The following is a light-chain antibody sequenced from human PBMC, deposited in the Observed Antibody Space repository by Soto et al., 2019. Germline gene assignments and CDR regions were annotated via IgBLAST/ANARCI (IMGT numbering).Light chain of an antibody. CDR1: QSVSSNY. CDR2: GAS. CDR3: QQYHNSPLT. J-gene: IGKJ1*01. V-gene: IGKV3-20*01. Sequence: EIVLTQSPGTLSLSPGERATLSCRASQSVSSNYLAWYQQKPGQAPRVLIYGASSRTTGIPDRFSGSGSGTDFTLTISRLEAEDFAVYYCQQYHNSPLTFGQGTKVDNK.